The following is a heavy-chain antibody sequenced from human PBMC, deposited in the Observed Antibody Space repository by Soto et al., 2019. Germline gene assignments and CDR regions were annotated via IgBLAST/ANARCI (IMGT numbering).Heavy chain of an antibody. D-gene: IGHD4-17*01. V-gene: IGHV3-7*01. CDR2: IKEDGREK. Sequence: TGGSLRLSCAASGFTFSDYWMSWVRQAPGKGLEWVANIKEDGREKYYVDSVKGRFTISRDNAKNVLSLQMSSLRAEDMALYYCARDPGGLDYWGQGTLVTVSS. J-gene: IGHJ4*02. CDR1: GFTFSDYW. CDR3: ARDPGGLDY.